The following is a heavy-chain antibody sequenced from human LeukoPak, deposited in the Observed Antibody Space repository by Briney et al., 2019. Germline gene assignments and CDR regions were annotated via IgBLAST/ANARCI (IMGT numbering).Heavy chain of an antibody. CDR2: IYYSGST. CDR3: ARVTAMESYYFDY. J-gene: IGHJ4*02. Sequence: PSETLSLTCTVSGGSISSSSYYWGWIRQPPGKGLEWIGSIYYSGSTYYNPSLKSRVTISVDTSKNQFSLKLSSVTAADTAVYYCARVTAMESYYFDYWGQGTLVTVSS. V-gene: IGHV4-39*07. CDR1: GGSISSSSYY. D-gene: IGHD5-18*01.